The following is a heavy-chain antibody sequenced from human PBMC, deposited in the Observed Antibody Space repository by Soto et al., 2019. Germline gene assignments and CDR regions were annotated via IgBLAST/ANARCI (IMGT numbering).Heavy chain of an antibody. J-gene: IGHJ5*02. D-gene: IGHD2-15*01. Sequence: PRGALIVSCAGSVFTFGDSYMSWIRQAPGKGLEWLSYISPGSRYPSYADSVKGRFTISIDNAKRSLYLQMMSLTAEDTAIYYCVRGGGGGLFDPWGQGTMVTVSS. CDR1: VFTFGDSY. CDR3: VRGGGGGLFDP. CDR2: ISPGSRYP. V-gene: IGHV3-11*06.